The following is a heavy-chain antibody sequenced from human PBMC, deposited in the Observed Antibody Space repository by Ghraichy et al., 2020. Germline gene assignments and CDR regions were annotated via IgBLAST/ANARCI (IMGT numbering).Heavy chain of an antibody. D-gene: IGHD3-22*01. CDR1: GGSISSYY. Sequence: SETLSLTCTVSGGSISSYYWSWIRQPPGKGLEWIGYIYTSGSTNYNPSLKSRVTISVDTSKNQFSLKLSSVTAADTAVYYCASSYDSSGYYSYGMDVWGQGTTVTVSS. V-gene: IGHV4-4*09. CDR3: ASSYDSSGYYSYGMDV. CDR2: IYTSGST. J-gene: IGHJ6*02.